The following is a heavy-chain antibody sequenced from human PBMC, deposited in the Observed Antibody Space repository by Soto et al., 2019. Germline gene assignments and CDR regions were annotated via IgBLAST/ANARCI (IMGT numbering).Heavy chain of an antibody. CDR3: ARGRLFLTTSGLVITYFVS. CDR2: ITHGGTT. V-gene: IGHV4-34*01. Sequence: QVQLQQWGAGLVKPSETLSLTCAVYGGSFDGYYWNWIRQSPGKGLEWIGEITHGGTTTYRPSLKSRVTMSLDTSKNQFSLNMTSVTAADTAVYYCARGRLFLTTSGLVITYFVSWGQGNLVTVSS. J-gene: IGHJ4*02. D-gene: IGHD3-3*01. CDR1: GGSFDGYY.